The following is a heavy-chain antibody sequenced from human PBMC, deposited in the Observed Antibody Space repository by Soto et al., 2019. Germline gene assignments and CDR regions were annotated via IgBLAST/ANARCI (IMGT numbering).Heavy chain of an antibody. CDR1: GGSISSGGYY. J-gene: IGHJ4*02. V-gene: IGHV4-31*03. Sequence: SETLSLTCTVSGGSISSGGYYWSWIRQHPGKGLEWIGYIYYSGSTYYNPSLKSRVTISVDTSKNQFSLKLSSVTAADTAVYYCARGYYYDSSGYYRTHFDYWGQGTLVTVSS. CDR3: ARGYYYDSSGYYRTHFDY. CDR2: IYYSGST. D-gene: IGHD3-22*01.